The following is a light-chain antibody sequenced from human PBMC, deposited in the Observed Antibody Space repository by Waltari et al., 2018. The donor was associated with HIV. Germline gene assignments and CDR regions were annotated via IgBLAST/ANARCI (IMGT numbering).Light chain of an antibody. J-gene: IGLJ3*02. CDR3: NSYATGSAWV. CDR1: RRDVGSYTL. Sequence: QSALTQPASVSGSPGQSITIPCTGTRRDVGSYTLVSWYQQHPGKAPKLMIYEVTKRPSGVSNRFSGSKSGNTASLTISGLQAEDEADYYCNSYATGSAWVFGGGTKLTVL. V-gene: IGLV2-23*02. CDR2: EVT.